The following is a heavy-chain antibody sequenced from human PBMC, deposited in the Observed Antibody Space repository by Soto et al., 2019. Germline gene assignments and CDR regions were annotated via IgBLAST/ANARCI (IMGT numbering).Heavy chain of an antibody. V-gene: IGHV3-33*01. D-gene: IGHD2-2*01. Sequence: QVQLVESGGGVVQPGRSLRLSCAASGFTFSSYGMHWVRQAPGKGLEWVAVIWYDGSNKYYADSVKGRFTISRDNSKNTLYLQMNSLRAEDTAVYYCARDRAPGYCSSTSCYREYFQHWGQGTLVTVSS. CDR3: ARDRAPGYCSSTSCYREYFQH. J-gene: IGHJ1*01. CDR2: IWYDGSNK. CDR1: GFTFSSYG.